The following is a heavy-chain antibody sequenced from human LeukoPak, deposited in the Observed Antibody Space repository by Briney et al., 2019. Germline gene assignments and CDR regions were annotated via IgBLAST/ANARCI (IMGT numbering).Heavy chain of an antibody. CDR1: GYSISSGYY. D-gene: IGHD5-12*01. CDR3: ARDEYSGYDEY. J-gene: IGHJ4*02. Sequence: SETLSLTCTVSGYSISSGYYWGWIRQPPGKGLEWIGSIYHSGSTYYNPSLKSRVTISVDKSKNQFSLKLSSVTAADTAVYYCARDEYSGYDEYWGQGTLVTVSS. CDR2: IYHSGST. V-gene: IGHV4-38-2*02.